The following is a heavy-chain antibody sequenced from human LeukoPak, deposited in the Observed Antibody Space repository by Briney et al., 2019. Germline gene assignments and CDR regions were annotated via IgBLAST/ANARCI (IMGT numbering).Heavy chain of an antibody. CDR1: ADSISSYY. Sequence: SETLSLTCTVSADSISSYYCSWVRQPPGQGLEWNGYISSSGSTEYNPSPKSRATMSVDTSKNQSYLKLSSVTAADTAVYYCARDRDIYCTNGVCYNRYFDLWGRGTLVTVSS. CDR2: ISSSGST. J-gene: IGHJ2*01. D-gene: IGHD2-8*01. V-gene: IGHV4-59*13. CDR3: ARDRDIYCTNGVCYNRYFDL.